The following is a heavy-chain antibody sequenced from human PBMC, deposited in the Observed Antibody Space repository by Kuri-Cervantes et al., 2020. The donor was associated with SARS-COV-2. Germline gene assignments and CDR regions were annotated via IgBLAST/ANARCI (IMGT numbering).Heavy chain of an antibody. D-gene: IGHD2-2*01. Sequence: LKISCAASGFTFSDYYMSWVRQAPGRGLEWVSYISSSGSTIYYADSVKGRFTISRDNAKNSLYLQMNSLRAEDTAVYYCATPGVPAANYYFDYWGQGTLVTVSS. CDR2: ISSSGSTI. CDR1: GFTFSDYY. V-gene: IGHV3-11*04. J-gene: IGHJ4*02. CDR3: ATPGVPAANYYFDY.